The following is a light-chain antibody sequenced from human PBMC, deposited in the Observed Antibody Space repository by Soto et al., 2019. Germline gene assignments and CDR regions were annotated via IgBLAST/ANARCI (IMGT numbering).Light chain of an antibody. Sequence: DIVMTQSPDSVGVSLGERATMNCKSSQSVLYSSNNKNYLTWFQQKPGQPPKLLIYWASTRESGVPDRFSGSGSGTDFTLTISSLQAEDVAVYYCQQYYSSPYTFGQGTKVDIK. CDR1: QSVLYSSNNKNY. J-gene: IGKJ2*01. CDR3: QQYYSSPYT. V-gene: IGKV4-1*01. CDR2: WAS.